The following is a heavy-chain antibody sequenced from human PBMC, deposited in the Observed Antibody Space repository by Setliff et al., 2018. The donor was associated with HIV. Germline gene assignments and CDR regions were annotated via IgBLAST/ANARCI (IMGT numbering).Heavy chain of an antibody. D-gene: IGHD2-8*01. V-gene: IGHV4-39*01. CDR1: GGSIISNNCY. Sequence: NPSETLSLTCTVSGGSIISNNCYWGWIRQPPGKGLEWIGTISYSGSTYDNPSLKSRVTISVDTSKNQFSLNLTSVTAADTAVYYCARHYCTNGICLQLDYFDSWGQGTLVTVSS. CDR3: ARHYCTNGICLQLDYFDS. J-gene: IGHJ4*02. CDR2: ISYSGST.